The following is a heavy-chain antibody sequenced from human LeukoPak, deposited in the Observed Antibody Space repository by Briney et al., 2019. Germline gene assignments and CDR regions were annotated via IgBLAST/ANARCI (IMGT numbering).Heavy chain of an antibody. D-gene: IGHD1-7*01. Sequence: SVKVSCKASGYTFTSYYMHWVRQAPGQGLEWMGGIIPIFGTANYAQKFQGRVTITTDESTSTAYMELSSLRSEDTAVYYCARARPRAGTTFMSGYWFDPWGQGTLVTVSS. CDR1: GYTFTSYY. CDR2: IIPIFGTA. CDR3: ARARPRAGTTFMSGYWFDP. V-gene: IGHV1-69*05. J-gene: IGHJ5*02.